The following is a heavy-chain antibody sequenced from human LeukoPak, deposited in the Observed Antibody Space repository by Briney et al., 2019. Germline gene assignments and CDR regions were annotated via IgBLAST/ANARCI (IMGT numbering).Heavy chain of an antibody. Sequence: SQTLSLTCAISGDSVSSNSAAWNWIRQSPSRGLEWLGRTYYRSKWSNDYPVSVMGRISINADTSENQFSLHLNSVTPEDTAVYYCARETWELLDYWGRGTLVAVSS. J-gene: IGHJ4*02. CDR1: GDSVSSNSAA. CDR2: TYYRSKWSN. CDR3: ARETWELLDY. V-gene: IGHV6-1*01. D-gene: IGHD1-26*01.